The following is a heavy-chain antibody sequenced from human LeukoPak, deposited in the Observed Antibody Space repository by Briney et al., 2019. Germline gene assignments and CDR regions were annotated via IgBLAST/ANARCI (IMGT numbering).Heavy chain of an antibody. CDR3: ARDPRRASLTYYYDSSGYYLDY. V-gene: IGHV1-2*02. J-gene: IGHJ4*02. D-gene: IGHD3-22*01. CDR2: INPNSGGT. Sequence: GASVKVSCKASGYTFTGYYMHWVRQAPGQGLEWMGWINPNSGGTNYAQKFQGRVTMTRDTSICTAYMELSRLRSDDTAVYYCARDPRRASLTYYYDSSGYYLDYWGQGTLVTVSS. CDR1: GYTFTGYY.